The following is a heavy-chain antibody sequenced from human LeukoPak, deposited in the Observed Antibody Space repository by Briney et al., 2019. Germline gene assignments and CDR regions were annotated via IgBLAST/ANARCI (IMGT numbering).Heavy chain of an antibody. CDR1: GYSITAYY. D-gene: IGHD2-2*01. J-gene: IGHJ5*02. CDR3: ARAKSQDCSIVNCQEWFDP. Sequence: ASLKVSCKASGYSITAYYINWVRQAPGQGLESMGWLNPNSGGTNYAQKFQGRVTMTRDTSISTAYMEVSRLRSDDTAVYYCARAKSQDCSIVNCQEWFDPWGQGTLVTVSS. V-gene: IGHV1-2*02. CDR2: LNPNSGGT.